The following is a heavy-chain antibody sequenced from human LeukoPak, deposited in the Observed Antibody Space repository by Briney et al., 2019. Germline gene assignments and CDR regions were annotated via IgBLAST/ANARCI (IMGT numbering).Heavy chain of an antibody. CDR3: ARIWGDVGYCSGGSCYSSELGFDY. J-gene: IGHJ4*02. CDR2: IYHSGST. Sequence: SETLSLTCTVSGGSISSYYWSWIRQPPGKGLEWIGYIYHSGSTNYNPSLKSRVTISVDTSKNQFSVKLSSVTAADTAVYYCARIWGDVGYCSGGSCYSSELGFDYWGQGTLVTVSS. D-gene: IGHD2-15*01. V-gene: IGHV4-59*01. CDR1: GGSISSYY.